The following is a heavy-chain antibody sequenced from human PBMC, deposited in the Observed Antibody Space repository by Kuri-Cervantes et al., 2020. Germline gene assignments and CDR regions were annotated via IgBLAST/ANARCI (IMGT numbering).Heavy chain of an antibody. D-gene: IGHD2-8*01. CDR3: ARDGHCTDGVCYMGPDY. J-gene: IGHJ4*02. V-gene: IGHV3-23*01. CDR1: GLTFSSYA. Sequence: GESLKISCAASGLTFSSYAMSWVRQAPGKGLEWVSAISGSGGSTYYADSVKGRFTISRDNSKNTLYLQMNSLRADDTALYYCARDGHCTDGVCYMGPDYWGQGTLVTVSS. CDR2: ISGSGGST.